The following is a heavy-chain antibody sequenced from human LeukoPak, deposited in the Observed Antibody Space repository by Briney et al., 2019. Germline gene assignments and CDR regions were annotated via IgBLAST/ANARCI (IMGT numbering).Heavy chain of an antibody. D-gene: IGHD3-22*01. CDR2: ISYDGSNK. V-gene: IGHV3-30*04. CDR3: ARDPPLYDSSGYYPFY. Sequence: GRSLRLSCAASGFTFSSYAMHWVRQAPGKGLEWVAVISYDGSNKYYADSVKGRFTISRDNSKNTLYLQMNSLRAEDTAAYYCARDPPLYDSSGYYPFYWGQGTLVTVSS. CDR1: GFTFSSYA. J-gene: IGHJ4*02.